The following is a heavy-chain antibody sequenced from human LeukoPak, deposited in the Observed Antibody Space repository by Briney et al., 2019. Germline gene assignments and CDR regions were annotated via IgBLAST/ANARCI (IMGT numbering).Heavy chain of an antibody. D-gene: IGHD3-22*01. CDR1: GFAFNTYW. Sequence: GGSLRLSCAASGFAFNTYWMHWVRQTPGKGLVWVSRITGDGSTTTYADSVKGRFTIPRDNAKNTVYLQMNSLRAEDTAVYYCARDRGYTFDLWGQGTPVTVSS. V-gene: IGHV3-74*01. J-gene: IGHJ4*02. CDR3: ARDRGYTFDL. CDR2: ITGDGSTT.